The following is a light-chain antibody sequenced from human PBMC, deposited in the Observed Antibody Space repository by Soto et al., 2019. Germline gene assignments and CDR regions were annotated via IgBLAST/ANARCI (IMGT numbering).Light chain of an antibody. CDR1: QGISSW. Sequence: DIQMTQSPSSVSASVGDRVTITCRACQGISSWLAWYQHKPGKVPKLLIYGASGLQDGVPSRFSGSGSGTDFTLTISSVQPEDFATYYCQQANTFPLTFGGGTKVEIK. J-gene: IGKJ4*01. CDR3: QQANTFPLT. V-gene: IGKV1-12*01. CDR2: GAS.